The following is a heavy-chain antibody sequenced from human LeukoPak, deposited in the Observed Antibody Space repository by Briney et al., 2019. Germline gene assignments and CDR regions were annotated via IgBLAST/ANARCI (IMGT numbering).Heavy chain of an antibody. V-gene: IGHV3-30*04. CDR3: AKGHSSGWYYFDY. D-gene: IGHD6-19*01. CDR2: MSDDGSSK. CDR1: GFTFRSYA. Sequence: GGSLRLSCADSGFTFRSYAMNWVRQAPGKGLEWVAVMSDDGSSKYYADSVKGRFTISRDNSKNTLYLQMNSLRAEDTAVYYCAKGHSSGWYYFDYWGQGTLVTVSS. J-gene: IGHJ4*02.